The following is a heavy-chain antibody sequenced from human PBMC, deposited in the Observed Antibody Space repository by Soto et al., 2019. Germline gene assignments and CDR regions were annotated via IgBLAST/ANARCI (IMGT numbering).Heavy chain of an antibody. CDR2: LLYSGST. V-gene: IGHV4-59*12. CDR3: ARAGVVGATALDY. J-gene: IGHJ4*02. CDR1: VGSLTPYH. Sequence: SETLSLTCTVSVGSLTPYHWRCVRQSPGKGLEWIGQLLYSGSTNYNPSTKYNPSLQSRVAISIDTSRNQFSLKLKSVTAADTAVYYCARAGVVGATALDYWGQGTLVTVS. D-gene: IGHD1-26*01.